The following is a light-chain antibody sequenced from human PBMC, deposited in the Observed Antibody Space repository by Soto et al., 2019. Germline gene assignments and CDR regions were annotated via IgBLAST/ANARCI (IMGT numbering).Light chain of an antibody. J-gene: IGLJ1*01. V-gene: IGLV2-14*01. CDR3: SSYTSTITPCV. Sequence: QSVLTQPASVSGSPGQSITISCTGTSSGVGGYNYVSWYQHHPGKAPKLIIYEVSHRPSGASNHFSGYKSGNTASLTISGLQAEDEADYYCSSYTSTITPCVFGTGTKVTVL. CDR2: EVS. CDR1: SSGVGGYNY.